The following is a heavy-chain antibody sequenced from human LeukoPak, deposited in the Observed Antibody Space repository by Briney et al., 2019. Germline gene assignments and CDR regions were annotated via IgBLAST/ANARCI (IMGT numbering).Heavy chain of an antibody. CDR2: IIPIFGTA. CDR1: GGTFSSYA. CDR3: ASGYYDSSGYYLDY. D-gene: IGHD3-22*01. J-gene: IGHJ4*02. Sequence: SVKVSCKASGGTFSSYAISWVRQAPGQGLEWMGRIIPIFGTANYAQKFQGRVTITTDESTSTAYMELSSLRSEDTAVYYCASGYYDSSGYYLDYWGQGTQVTVSS. V-gene: IGHV1-69*05.